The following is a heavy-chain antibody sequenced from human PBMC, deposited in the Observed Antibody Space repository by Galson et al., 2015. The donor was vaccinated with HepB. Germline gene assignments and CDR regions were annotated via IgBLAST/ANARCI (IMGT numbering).Heavy chain of an antibody. D-gene: IGHD2-21*02. CDR3: AKDLGPATAIPDAFDI. V-gene: IGHV3-7*01. CDR1: GFTFSNYW. J-gene: IGHJ3*02. CDR2: IKEDGSAK. Sequence: SLRLSCAASGFTFSNYWMSWLRQAPGKGLEWVATIKEDGSAKYYVDSVKDRFTISRDNAKNSLSLQMNSLRAEDTAVYYCAKDLGPATAIPDAFDIWGQGTMVTASS.